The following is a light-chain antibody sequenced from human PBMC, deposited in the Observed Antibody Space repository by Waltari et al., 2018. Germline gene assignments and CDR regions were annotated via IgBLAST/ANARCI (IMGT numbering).Light chain of an antibody. CDR2: MAS. Sequence: DIQMTQSTSTLSASVGDRITISCRASQSVGTWLAWYQQKPGKAPKLLIYMASTLESGVPSRFSGSGSGTEFTLTISSLQPDDFATYSCQQYSSFSTFGQGTKL. CDR1: QSVGTW. J-gene: IGKJ2*01. CDR3: QQYSSFST. V-gene: IGKV1-5*03.